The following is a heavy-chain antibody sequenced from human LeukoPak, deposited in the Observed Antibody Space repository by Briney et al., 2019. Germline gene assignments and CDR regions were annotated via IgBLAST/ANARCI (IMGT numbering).Heavy chain of an antibody. J-gene: IGHJ4*02. Sequence: ASVKVSCKASGYTFTSYGISWVRQAPGQGLEWMGWISAYNGNTNYAQKLQGTVTMTTDTSTSTAYMELRSLRSDDTAVYYCARDSYSYGYLYYFDYWGQGTLVTVSS. CDR1: GYTFTSYG. V-gene: IGHV1-18*01. D-gene: IGHD5-18*01. CDR3: ARDSYSYGYLYYFDY. CDR2: ISAYNGNT.